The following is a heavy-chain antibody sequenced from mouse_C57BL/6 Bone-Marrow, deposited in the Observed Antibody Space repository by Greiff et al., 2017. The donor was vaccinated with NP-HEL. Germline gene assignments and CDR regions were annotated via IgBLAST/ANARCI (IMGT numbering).Heavy chain of an antibody. CDR1: GFTFSSYA. Sequence: EVKLVESGEGLVKPGGSLKLSCAASGFTFSSYAMSWVRQTPEKRLEWVAYISSGGDYIYYADTVKGRFTISRDNARNTLYLQMSSLKSEDTAMYYCTREESSGYDYAMDYWGQGTSVTVSS. CDR2: ISSGGDYI. V-gene: IGHV5-9-1*02. D-gene: IGHD3-2*02. J-gene: IGHJ4*01. CDR3: TREESSGYDYAMDY.